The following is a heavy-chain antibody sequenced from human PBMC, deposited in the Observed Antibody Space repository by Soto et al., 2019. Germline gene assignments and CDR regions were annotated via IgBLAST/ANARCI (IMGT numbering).Heavy chain of an antibody. V-gene: IGHV1-18*01. J-gene: IGHJ6*02. CDR2: ISAYNGNT. Sequence: QVQLVQSGGEVKKPGASVKVPCKTSGYSFTTYGISWVRQAPGQGLEWMGWISAYNGNTNYAQKLQDRVTMTTDTSTSTAYMELRSLRSDDTAVYYCAREGPAPYYHYGMDVWGQGSTVTVSS. CDR3: AREGPAPYYHYGMDV. CDR1: GYSFTTYG.